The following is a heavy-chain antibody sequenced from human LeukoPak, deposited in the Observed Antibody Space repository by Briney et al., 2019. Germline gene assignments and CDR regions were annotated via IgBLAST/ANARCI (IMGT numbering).Heavy chain of an antibody. CDR2: IHASGPT. J-gene: IGHJ4*02. V-gene: IGHV4-4*09. CDR3: ARHDAGIAARPFDN. CDR1: GGSVSTYY. Sequence: PSQTLSLTCTVAGGSVSTYYWSWIRRPPGKGLEWIAYIHASGPTNYNPSLKSRITISVDTSKNQFSLKLSSVTAADTAVYYCARHDAGIAARPFDNWGQGTLVTVSS. D-gene: IGHD6-6*01.